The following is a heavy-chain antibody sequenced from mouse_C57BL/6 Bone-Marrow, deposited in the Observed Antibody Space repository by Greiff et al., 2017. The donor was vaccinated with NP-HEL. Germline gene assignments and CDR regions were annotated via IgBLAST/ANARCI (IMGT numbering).Heavy chain of an antibody. D-gene: IGHD1-1*01. CDR2: IYPGSGST. CDR3: ARWYYGSGNGYFDY. J-gene: IGHJ2*01. Sequence: QVQLQQPGAELVKPGASVKMSCKASGYTFTSYWITWVKQRPGQGLEWIGDIYPGSGSTYYNEKFKSKATLTVDTSSSTAYMQLSSLTSEDSAVYCGARWYYGSGNGYFDYWGQGTTLTVSS. CDR1: GYTFTSYW. V-gene: IGHV1-55*01.